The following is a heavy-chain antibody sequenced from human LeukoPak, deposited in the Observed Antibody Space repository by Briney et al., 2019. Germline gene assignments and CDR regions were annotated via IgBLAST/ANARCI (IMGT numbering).Heavy chain of an antibody. CDR2: IIPILGIA. V-gene: IGHV1-69*04. Sequence: SVKVSCKASGGTFSSYAISWVRQAPGQGLEWMGRIIPILGIANYAQKFQGRVTITADKSTSTAYMELSSLRSEDTAVYYCARDSGIAAAGTDYWGQGTLVTASS. CDR3: ARDSGIAAAGTDY. CDR1: GGTFSSYA. D-gene: IGHD6-13*01. J-gene: IGHJ4*02.